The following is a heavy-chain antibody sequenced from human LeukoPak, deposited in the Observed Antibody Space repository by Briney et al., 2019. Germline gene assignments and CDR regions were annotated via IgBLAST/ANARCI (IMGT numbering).Heavy chain of an antibody. D-gene: IGHD5-24*01. J-gene: IGHJ4*02. CDR1: GFTFSSYW. V-gene: IGHV3-74*01. Sequence: GGSLRLSCAASGFTFSSYWMHWVRQAPGKGLVWVSRINSEGSSTSYADSVKGRFTISRDNAKNTLYLQMNSLRAEDTAVYYCAREQRWLQDLDYWGQGTLVTVS. CDR3: AREQRWLQDLDY. CDR2: INSEGSST.